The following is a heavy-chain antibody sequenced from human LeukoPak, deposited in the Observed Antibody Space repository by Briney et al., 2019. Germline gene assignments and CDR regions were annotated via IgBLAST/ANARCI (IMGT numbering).Heavy chain of an antibody. CDR2: IDPSDSDT. CDR3: ARGVTGTVPRFDP. J-gene: IGHJ5*02. CDR1: GYRFTTYW. V-gene: IGHV5-51*01. D-gene: IGHD1-20*01. Sequence: GESLKISCTASGYRFTTYWIGWVRQMPGKGLEWMGIIDPSDSDTRYSPSFQGQVTISADKSISTAYLQWSSLKASDTAMYYCARGVTGTVPRFDPWGQGTLLTVSS.